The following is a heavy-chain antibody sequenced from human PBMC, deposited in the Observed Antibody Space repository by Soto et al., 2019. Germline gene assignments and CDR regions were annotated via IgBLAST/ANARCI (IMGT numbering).Heavy chain of an antibody. J-gene: IGHJ6*02. CDR3: GRGLCGGVGCYRCRDAVDV. V-gene: IGHV3-21*02. Sequence: EVQLVESGGGLVMPGGSLRLSCAASGFTFASYHMSWVRQAPGKGLDWVSSINPSSSHIYYADSVRGRFTISRDDSNNSLFLQMNRLIAEDVALYCGGRGLCGGVGCYRCRDAVDVWGQGTAAMVSS. D-gene: IGHD2-21*01. CDR2: INPSSSHI. CDR1: GFTFASYH.